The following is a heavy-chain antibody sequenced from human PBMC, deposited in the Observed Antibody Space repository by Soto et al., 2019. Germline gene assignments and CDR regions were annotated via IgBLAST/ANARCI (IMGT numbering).Heavy chain of an antibody. J-gene: IGHJ5*01. Sequence: GGSLRLSCEASGFTFSSYWMSWVRQAPGKGLEWVANVRQDGSQKFLVDSVKGRFTISRDNAKNSMYLQMNSLRAEDTAVYYGVRDGSSVWNLHSWGHATLVDVSS. CDR3: VRDGSSVWNLHS. CDR2: VRQDGSQK. V-gene: IGHV3-7*01. D-gene: IGHD6-19*01. CDR1: GFTFSSYW.